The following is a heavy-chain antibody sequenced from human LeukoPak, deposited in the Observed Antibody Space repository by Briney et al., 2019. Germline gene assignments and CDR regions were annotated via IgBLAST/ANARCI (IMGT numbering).Heavy chain of an antibody. CDR1: GFTFSSYE. D-gene: IGHD3-22*01. CDR3: ARDRDPGYYDTNGYRRINAFDI. Sequence: QPGGSLRLSCAASGFTFSSYEMNWVRQAPGKGLEWFSYISSSGSTKYYAASVKGRFTLSRDNAKNSLYLQMNSLRAEDTAVYYCARDRDPGYYDTNGYRRINAFDILGQGTMVTVSS. V-gene: IGHV3-48*03. CDR2: ISSSGSTK. J-gene: IGHJ3*02.